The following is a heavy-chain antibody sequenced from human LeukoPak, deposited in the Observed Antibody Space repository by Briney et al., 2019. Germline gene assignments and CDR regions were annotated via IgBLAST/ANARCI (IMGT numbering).Heavy chain of an antibody. J-gene: IGHJ6*02. CDR1: GFTFSNAW. CDR3: ARESVGMDV. Sequence: GGSLRLSCAASGFTFSNAWMNWVRQAPGKGLEWVAVISYDGSNKYYADSVKGRFTISRDNSKNTLYLQMNSLRAEDTAVYYCARESVGMDVWGQGTTVTVSS. D-gene: IGHD1-1*01. V-gene: IGHV3-30-3*01. CDR2: ISYDGSNK.